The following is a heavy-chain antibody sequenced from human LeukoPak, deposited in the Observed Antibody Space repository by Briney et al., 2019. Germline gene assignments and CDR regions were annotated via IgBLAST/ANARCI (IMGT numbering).Heavy chain of an antibody. CDR2: MKQDGREK. CDR1: GFTFTNYW. D-gene: IGHD6-13*01. CDR3: ARGVRAAAGTLGDY. J-gene: IGHJ4*02. Sequence: GGSLRLSCVASGFTFTNYWMTWVRQAPGKGLEWVANMKQDGREKYYVDSVKGRFTISRDNAKNSLYLQMNSLRDEDTAVYYCARGVRAAAGTLGDYWGQGTLVTVSS. V-gene: IGHV3-7*01.